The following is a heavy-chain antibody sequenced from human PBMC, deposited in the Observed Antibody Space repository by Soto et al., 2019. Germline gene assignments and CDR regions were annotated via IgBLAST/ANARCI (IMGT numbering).Heavy chain of an antibody. Sequence: QVQLVESGGGVVQPGGSLRLSCAASGFIFSTYAMYWVRQTPGKGLEWVAVISYDGNSNFYTDSVKGRFTISRDNSRNTLYLQMHNLRTEDTALYFCARDSVPLAGTSWAGNRLDPWGQGTLVTVSS. CDR2: ISYDGNSN. CDR3: ARDSVPLAGTSWAGNRLDP. CDR1: GFIFSTYA. D-gene: IGHD6-13*01. J-gene: IGHJ5*02. V-gene: IGHV3-30-3*01.